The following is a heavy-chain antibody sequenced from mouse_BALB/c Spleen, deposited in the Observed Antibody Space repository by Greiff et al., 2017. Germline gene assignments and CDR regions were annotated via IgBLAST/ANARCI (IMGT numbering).Heavy chain of an antibody. Sequence: DVKLVESGGGLVQPGGSLKLSCAASGFDFSRYWMSWVRQAPGKGLEWIGEINPDSSTINYTPSLKDKFIISRDNAKNTLYLQMSKVRSEDTALYYCARRGWDYAMDYWGQGTSVTVSS. J-gene: IGHJ4*01. D-gene: IGHD3-3*01. V-gene: IGHV4-1*02. CDR3: ARRGWDYAMDY. CDR2: INPDSSTI. CDR1: GFDFSRYW.